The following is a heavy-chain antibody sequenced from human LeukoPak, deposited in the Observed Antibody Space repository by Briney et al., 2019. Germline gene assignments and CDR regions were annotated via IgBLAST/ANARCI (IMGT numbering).Heavy chain of an antibody. Sequence: GGSLRLSCAASGFTFSSYWMSWVRQAPGTGLEWAANIKQAGSEKYYVDSVKGRFTISRDNAENSLYLQMNSLRAEDTALYYCARTHYDDGSAYRSLDYWGQGTLVTVSS. V-gene: IGHV3-7*01. D-gene: IGHD3-22*01. CDR1: GFTFSSYW. J-gene: IGHJ4*02. CDR3: ARTHYDDGSAYRSLDY. CDR2: IKQAGSEK.